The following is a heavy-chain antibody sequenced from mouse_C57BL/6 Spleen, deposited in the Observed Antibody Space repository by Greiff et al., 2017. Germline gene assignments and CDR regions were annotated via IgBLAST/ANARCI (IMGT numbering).Heavy chain of an antibody. CDR3: ARSDYDYDPFAY. V-gene: IGHV1-55*01. D-gene: IGHD2-4*01. CDR2: IYPGSGST. J-gene: IGHJ3*01. Sequence: QVQLQQPGAELVMPGASVKLSCKASGYTFTSYWITWVKQRPGQGLEWIGDIYPGSGSTNYNEKFKSKATLTVDTSSSTAYMQLSSLTSEDSAVYYCARSDYDYDPFAYWGQGTLVTVSA. CDR1: GYTFTSYW.